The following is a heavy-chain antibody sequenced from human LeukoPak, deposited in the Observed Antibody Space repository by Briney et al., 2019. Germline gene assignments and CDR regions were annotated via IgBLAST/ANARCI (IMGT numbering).Heavy chain of an antibody. CDR1: GFTFSSYA. CDR3: ARDAGLLEWLLPED. D-gene: IGHD3-3*01. J-gene: IGHJ4*02. V-gene: IGHV3-30*01. CDR2: ISYDGRNK. Sequence: GGSLRLSCAASGFTFSSYAMRWVRQAPGKGLEWVAVISYDGRNKYYADSVKGRFTISRDNSKNTLYLQMNSLRAEDTAVYYCARDAGLLEWLLPEDWGQGTLVTVSS.